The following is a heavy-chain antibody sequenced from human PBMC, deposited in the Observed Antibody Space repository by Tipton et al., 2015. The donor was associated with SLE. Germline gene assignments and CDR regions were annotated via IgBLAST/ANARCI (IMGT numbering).Heavy chain of an antibody. CDR3: ARSSSVRTLLWPTFAY. D-gene: IGHD2/OR15-2a*01. J-gene: IGHJ4*02. V-gene: IGHV4-38-2*01. Sequence: TLSLTCSVSGHSISSGFYWGWIRQSPGKGLEWIGNFYHRGTTYYNPSLQSRVTISADTSKNHLSLKLTSVTAADTAVYFCARSSSVRTLLWPTFAYWGQGTLVTVSS. CDR2: FYHRGTT. CDR1: GHSISSGFY.